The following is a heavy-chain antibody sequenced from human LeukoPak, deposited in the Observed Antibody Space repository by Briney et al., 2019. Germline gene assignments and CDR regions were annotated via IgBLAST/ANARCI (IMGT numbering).Heavy chain of an antibody. V-gene: IGHV1-2*04. J-gene: IGHJ3*02. Sequence: ASVKVSCKASGYTFTGYYVHWVRQAPGQGLEWMGWINPNSGGTYYAQKFQGWVTMTRDTSISTAYMELSRLRSDDTAVYYCATTRRYYYDTSGPDALDIWGQGTMVTVSS. CDR1: GYTFTGYY. D-gene: IGHD3-22*01. CDR3: ATTRRYYYDTSGPDALDI. CDR2: INPNSGGT.